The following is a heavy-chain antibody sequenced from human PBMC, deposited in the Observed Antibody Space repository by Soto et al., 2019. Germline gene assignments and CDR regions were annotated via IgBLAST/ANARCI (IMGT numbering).Heavy chain of an antibody. CDR1: GFTLSNYA. D-gene: IGHD3-16*01. J-gene: IGHJ6*02. Sequence: EVQLVESGGGLVQPGGSLRLSCAASGFTLSNYAVNWVRQAPGKGLEWVSYISSDSSYIYYGDSVKGRFTISRDNARNSVYLQMNSMRDEDTAVYYCAIIKLVEFFFINVDVYDMDVWGQGPPVTVSS. CDR2: ISSDSSYI. CDR3: AIIKLVEFFFINVDVYDMDV. V-gene: IGHV3-48*02.